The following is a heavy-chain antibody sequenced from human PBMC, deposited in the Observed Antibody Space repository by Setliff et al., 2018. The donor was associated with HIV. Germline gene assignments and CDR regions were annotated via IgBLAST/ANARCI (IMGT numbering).Heavy chain of an antibody. Sequence: SETLSLTCTVSGGSITSSTYYWGWIRQPPGKGLEWIGTVHYTGNTYHNPSLKSRVTISVEVSKNQISLKLTAVTAADSAVHYCAREADGIDFWGQGTLVTVSS. CDR1: GGSITSSTYY. CDR2: VHYTGNT. V-gene: IGHV4-39*02. D-gene: IGHD2-15*01. J-gene: IGHJ4*02. CDR3: AREADGIDF.